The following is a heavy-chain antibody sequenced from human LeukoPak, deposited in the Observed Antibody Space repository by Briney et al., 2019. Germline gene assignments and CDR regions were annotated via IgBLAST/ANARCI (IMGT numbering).Heavy chain of an antibody. J-gene: IGHJ5*02. CDR1: GYTFTSYG. CDR2: ISAYNGNT. D-gene: IGHD3-10*01. Sequence: GASVKVSCKASGYTFTSYGISWVRQAPGQGLEWMGWISAYNGNTNYAQKLQGRVTMTTDTSTSTAYMELRSLRSDDTAVYYCARDLAVLLWFGELLQDWFDPWGQGTLVTVSP. V-gene: IGHV1-18*01. CDR3: ARDLAVLLWFGELLQDWFDP.